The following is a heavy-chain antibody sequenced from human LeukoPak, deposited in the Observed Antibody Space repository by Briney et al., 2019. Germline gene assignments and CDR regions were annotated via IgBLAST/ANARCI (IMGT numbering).Heavy chain of an antibody. CDR3: ARAPLLRPYNWFDP. D-gene: IGHD2-15*01. Sequence: PGGSLRLSCAASGFTFSSYWMSWVRQAPGRGLEWVANIKQDGSEKYYVDSVKGRFTISRDNAKNSLYLQMNSLRAEDTAVYYCARAPLLRPYNWFDPWGQGTLVTVSS. CDR2: IKQDGSEK. J-gene: IGHJ5*02. CDR1: GFTFSSYW. V-gene: IGHV3-7*01.